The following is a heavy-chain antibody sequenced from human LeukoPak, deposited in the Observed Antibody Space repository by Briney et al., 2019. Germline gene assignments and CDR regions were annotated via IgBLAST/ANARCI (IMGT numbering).Heavy chain of an antibody. CDR2: ISNSGGTT. CDR1: GFTFSTYT. V-gene: IGHV3-23*01. CDR3: AKGLARESRLDY. J-gene: IGHJ4*02. Sequence: PGGSLRLSCAASGFTFSTYTMYWGRQAPGKGLEWVSGISNSGGTTYYADSVKGRFTISRDNSKNTLYLQMNSLRAEDTALYYCAKGLARESRLDYWGQGTLVTVSS.